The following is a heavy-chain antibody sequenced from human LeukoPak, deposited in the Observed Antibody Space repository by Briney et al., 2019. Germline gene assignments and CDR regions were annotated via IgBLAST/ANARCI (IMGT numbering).Heavy chain of an antibody. Sequence: PGGSLRLSCTVSGFPFTDYVIHWVRQAPGKGLEWVGRVRTTAEGETTDYAAPVRGRFIISRDDSKNMVFLQMNRLETEDTAIYYCTAGLGKTDDDSWGQGTLVTVSS. CDR3: TAGLGKTDDDS. V-gene: IGHV3-15*01. J-gene: IGHJ4*02. CDR1: GFPFTDYV. D-gene: IGHD4-11*01. CDR2: VRTTAEGETT.